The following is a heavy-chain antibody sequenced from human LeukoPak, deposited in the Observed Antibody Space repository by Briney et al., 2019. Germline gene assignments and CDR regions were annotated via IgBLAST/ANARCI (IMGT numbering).Heavy chain of an antibody. V-gene: IGHV4-59*08. CDR1: GGSVTSYY. J-gene: IGHJ3*02. D-gene: IGHD3-3*01. CDR3: ARLPSITLFGVVTSAFHI. CDR2: IYYSGST. Sequence: PSETLSLTCIVSGGSVTSYYWSWIRQPPGKGLEWIGYIYYSGSTNYNPSLKSRVTIPIDTSKNQFSLRLTSVTAADTAVYYCARLPSITLFGVVTSAFHIWGQGTMVTVSS.